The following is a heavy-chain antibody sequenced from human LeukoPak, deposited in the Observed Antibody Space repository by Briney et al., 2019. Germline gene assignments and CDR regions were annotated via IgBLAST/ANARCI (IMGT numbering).Heavy chain of an antibody. Sequence: ASVKVSCKASGYTFTSYGISWVRQAPGQGLEWMGWISAYKGNTNYAQKLQGRVTMTTDTSTSTAYMELRSLRSDDTAVYYCARAVYSSSWYLSTVIRYFDYWGQGTLVTVSS. CDR2: ISAYKGNT. D-gene: IGHD6-13*01. CDR3: ARAVYSSSWYLSTVIRYFDY. V-gene: IGHV1-18*01. J-gene: IGHJ4*02. CDR1: GYTFTSYG.